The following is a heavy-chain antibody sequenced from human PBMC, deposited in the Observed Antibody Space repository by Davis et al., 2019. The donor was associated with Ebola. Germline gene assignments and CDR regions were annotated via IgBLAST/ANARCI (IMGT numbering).Heavy chain of an antibody. CDR3: ARDPLTPVIAAAGNN. Sequence: GESLKISCTDSVITFSSYAMTWVRQAPGKGLEWVSAISGSGGSTYYADSVKGRFTISRDNSKNTLYLQMNSLRAEDTAVYYCARDPLTPVIAAAGNNWGQGTLVTVSS. J-gene: IGHJ4*02. D-gene: IGHD6-13*01. CDR1: VITFSSYA. V-gene: IGHV3-23*01. CDR2: ISGSGGST.